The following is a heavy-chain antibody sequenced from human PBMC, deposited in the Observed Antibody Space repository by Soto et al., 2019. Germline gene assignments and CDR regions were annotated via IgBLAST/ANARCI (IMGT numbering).Heavy chain of an antibody. J-gene: IGHJ4*02. CDR1: VGTFSSHT. V-gene: IGHV1-69*02. CDR3: ALREGLDY. CDR2: IIPILVIA. Sequence: QVQLVQSGAEVKKPRSSVKVSCKASVGTFSSHTISWVRQAPGQGLEWMGRIIPILVIATYTQKFRGRVRITAEKSASTAYMELSSLRAEDTAVYYCALREGLDYWGQGTLVTVSS.